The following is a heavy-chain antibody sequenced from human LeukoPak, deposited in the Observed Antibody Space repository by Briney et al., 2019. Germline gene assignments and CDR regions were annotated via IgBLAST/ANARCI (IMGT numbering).Heavy chain of an antibody. CDR1: GFSISNYW. J-gene: IGHJ1*01. Sequence: GGSLRLSCAASGFSISNYWMSWVRQAPGKGLEWVANIKDDGSDKYYVDSVKGRFTISRDNAKNSLYLQMNSLRVEDTAVYYCARDQSSRPLGYWGQGPLVTVFS. V-gene: IGHV3-7*01. CDR2: IKDDGSDK. CDR3: ARDQSSRPLGY. D-gene: IGHD3-16*01.